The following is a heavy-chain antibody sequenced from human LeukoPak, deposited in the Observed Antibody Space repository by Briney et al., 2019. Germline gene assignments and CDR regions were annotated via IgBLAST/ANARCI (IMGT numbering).Heavy chain of an antibody. CDR1: GGSFSGYY. J-gene: IGHJ4*02. Sequence: PSETLSLTCAVYGGSFSGYYWSWIRQPPGKGLEWIGEINHSGSTNYNPSLKSRVTISVDTSKNQFSLKLSSVTAADTAVYYCAKTGVGRRLRWYFSDYWGQGTLVTVSS. CDR3: AKTGVGRRLRWYFSDY. D-gene: IGHD4-23*01. V-gene: IGHV4-34*01. CDR2: INHSGST.